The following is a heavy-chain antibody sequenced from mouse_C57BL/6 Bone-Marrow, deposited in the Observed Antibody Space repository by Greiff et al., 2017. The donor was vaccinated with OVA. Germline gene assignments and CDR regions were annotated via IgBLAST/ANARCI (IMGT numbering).Heavy chain of an antibody. CDR2: INPGSGGT. CDR3: ARPSTRDAMDD. Sequence: VQLQQSGAELVRPGTSVKVSCKASGYAFTNYLIEWVKQRPGQGLEWIGVINPGSGGTNYNEKFKGKATLTADKSSSTAYMQLSSLTSEDSAVDICARPSTRDAMDDWGQGTSVTVSS. CDR1: GYAFTNYL. J-gene: IGHJ4*01. D-gene: IGHD2-1*01. V-gene: IGHV1-54*01.